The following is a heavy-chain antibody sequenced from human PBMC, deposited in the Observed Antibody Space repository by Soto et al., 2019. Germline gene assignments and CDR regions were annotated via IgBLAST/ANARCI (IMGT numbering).Heavy chain of an antibody. CDR3: ARDRPYYDFWSGFSGRVPSYGMDV. CDR2: ISSSSSTI. Sequence: PGGSLRLSCAASGFTFSSYSMNWVRQAPGKGLEWVSYISSSSSTIYYADSVKGRFTISRDNAKNSLYLQMNSLRDEDTAVYYCARDRPYYDFWSGFSGRVPSYGMDVWGQGTTVTSP. J-gene: IGHJ6*02. D-gene: IGHD3-3*01. V-gene: IGHV3-48*02. CDR1: GFTFSSYS.